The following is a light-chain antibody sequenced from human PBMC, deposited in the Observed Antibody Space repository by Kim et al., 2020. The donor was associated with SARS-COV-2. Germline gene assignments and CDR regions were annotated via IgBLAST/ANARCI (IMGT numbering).Light chain of an antibody. V-gene: IGLV3-1*01. CDR2: QDT. J-gene: IGLJ3*02. CDR3: QAWDNTWV. Sequence: SYELTQPPSVSVSPGQTVTNPCSGDKLGDKYSSWYQQQPGQAPVLVIYQDTKRPSGIPERFSGSNSGNTATLTISGAQAMDEADYYCQAWDNTWVFGGGTQLTVL. CDR1: KLGDKY.